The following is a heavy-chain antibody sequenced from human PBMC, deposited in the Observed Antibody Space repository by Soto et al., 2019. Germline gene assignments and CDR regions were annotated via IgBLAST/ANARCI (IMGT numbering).Heavy chain of an antibody. CDR2: IVVGSGHT. J-gene: IGHJ2*01. D-gene: IGHD4-17*01. Sequence: QLQLVQSGPEVKKPGTSVKVSCKASGFTFSSSIVQWVRQARGQRLEWIGWIVVGSGHTNYEQKFQVRVTVTQDKSTSTAYMELSSLSSVDAAVYCCAAPNFGDYWYFDIWGRGTLVTVSS. V-gene: IGHV1-58*01. CDR1: GFTFSSSI. CDR3: AAPNFGDYWYFDI.